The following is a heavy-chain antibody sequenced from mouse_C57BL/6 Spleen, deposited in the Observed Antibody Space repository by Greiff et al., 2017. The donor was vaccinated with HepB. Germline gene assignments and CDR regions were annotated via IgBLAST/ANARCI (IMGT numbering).Heavy chain of an antibody. CDR2: ISYDGSN. J-gene: IGHJ2*01. CDR3: ARETTVVARFDY. Sequence: EVQRVESGPGLVKPSQSLSLTCSVTGYSITSGYYWNWIRQFPGNKLEWMGYISYDGSNNYNPSLKNRISITRDTSKNQFFLKLNSVTTEDTATYYCARETTVVARFDYWGQGTTLTVSS. V-gene: IGHV3-6*01. D-gene: IGHD1-1*01. CDR1: GYSITSGYY.